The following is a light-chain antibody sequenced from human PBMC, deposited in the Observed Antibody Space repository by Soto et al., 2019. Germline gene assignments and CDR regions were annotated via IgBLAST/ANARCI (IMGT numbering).Light chain of an antibody. CDR1: QNINNW. CDR3: QQYHTVPYT. J-gene: IGKJ2*01. V-gene: IGKV1-5*01. CDR2: DAF. Sequence: DFQMTQSPSTLSASVGDRVTITCRASQNINNWLAWYHLKPGKAPRLLIYDAFSLESGVPSRFSGTGSGTEFTLTISSLQPDDLATYFCQQYHTVPYTFGQGTKVDIK.